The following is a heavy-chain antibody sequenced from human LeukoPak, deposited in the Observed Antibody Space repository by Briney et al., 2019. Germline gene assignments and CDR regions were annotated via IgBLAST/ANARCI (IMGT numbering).Heavy chain of an antibody. CDR1: GFIFSNYP. CDR3: ARVGNWGSPLYYSDF. Sequence: PGGSLRLSCAASGFIFSNYPMHWVRQAPGKGLEYVSAISNNGGNTYYADSVKGRFTISRDNSKNTLYLQMGSLRAEDMAVYCCARVGNWGSPLYYSDFWGQGTLVTVSS. D-gene: IGHD7-27*01. V-gene: IGHV3-64*02. J-gene: IGHJ4*02. CDR2: ISNNGGNT.